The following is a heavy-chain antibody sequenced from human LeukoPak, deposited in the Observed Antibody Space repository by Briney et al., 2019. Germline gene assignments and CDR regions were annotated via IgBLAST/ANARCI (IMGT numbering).Heavy chain of an antibody. D-gene: IGHD3-16*02. V-gene: IGHV1-2*02. CDR2: VDPNSGGT. CDR1: GYTFTGNY. Sequence: ASVKVSCKASGYTFTGNYIHWMRLAPGRGLEWMGWVDPNSGGTKYAQKFQGRVTMTRDTSISTAYMELSSLRSEDTAVYYCATGRSRYYDYVWGSYRYSYYFDYWGQGTLVTVSS. J-gene: IGHJ4*02. CDR3: ATGRSRYYDYVWGSYRYSYYFDY.